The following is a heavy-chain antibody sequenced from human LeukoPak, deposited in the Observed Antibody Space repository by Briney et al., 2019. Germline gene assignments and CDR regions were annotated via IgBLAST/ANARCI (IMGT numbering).Heavy chain of an antibody. D-gene: IGHD4-17*01. CDR3: ARDGDSTGLVRFDH. V-gene: IGHV4-59*12. CDR2: THYSGST. CDR1: GGSIINYY. J-gene: IGHJ4*02. Sequence: SQTLSLTCTVSGGSIINYYWTWIRRPPGKGLESIGYTHYSGSTNHNPSLQSRVTISLDTSKNQFSLKLNSVTAADTAVYFCARDGDSTGLVRFDHWGQGTLVTVSS.